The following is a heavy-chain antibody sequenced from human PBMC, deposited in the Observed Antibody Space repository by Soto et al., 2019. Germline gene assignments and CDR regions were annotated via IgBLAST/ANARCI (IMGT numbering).Heavy chain of an antibody. CDR1: GFTVSSKY. Sequence: GGSLRLSCAASGFTVSSKYMSWVRQAPGRGLEWVSLINSAGSTSQADSVKGRFTISRDNSKNTLYLQMNSLRDEDTAVYYCARPGPNVSRGRCFGVPMDVWGKGITVNVS. CDR2: INSAGST. CDR3: ARPGPNVSRGRCFGVPMDV. J-gene: IGHJ6*03. V-gene: IGHV3-66*01. D-gene: IGHD2-15*01.